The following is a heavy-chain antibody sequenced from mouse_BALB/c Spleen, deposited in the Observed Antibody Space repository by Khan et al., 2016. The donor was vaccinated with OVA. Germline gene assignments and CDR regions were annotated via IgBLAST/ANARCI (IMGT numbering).Heavy chain of an antibody. J-gene: IGHJ1*01. CDR1: GFTLTNYG. V-gene: IGHV9-3-1*01. D-gene: IGHD2-12*01. CDR2: INTYTGEP. Sequence: QIQLVQSGPELKKPGETVKISCKASGFTLTNYGMSWVKQAPGKGLKWMGWINTYTGEPTNADDFKGRFAFSLETSASAAYLQINNLKNEDTATYLCARKTYSYDRYFDVWGAGTTVTVSS. CDR3: ARKTYSYDRYFDV.